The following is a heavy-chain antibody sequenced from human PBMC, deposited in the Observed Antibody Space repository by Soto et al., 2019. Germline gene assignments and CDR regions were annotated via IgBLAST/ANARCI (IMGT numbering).Heavy chain of an antibody. CDR3: ARERHLNSPSDAFDL. CDR1: GYNCIAQN. D-gene: IGHD1-7*01. Sequence: QVHLVQSGAEVKNPGASVKVSCMASGYNCIAQNIHWVRQAPGLGLEWMGKMNPNSGGSDYAQEFQGRVTVTRDTSISTVYMELTSLKSDDTAGYYCARERHLNSPSDAFDLWGQGTMVIVSS. V-gene: IGHV1-2*02. J-gene: IGHJ3*01. CDR2: MNPNSGGS.